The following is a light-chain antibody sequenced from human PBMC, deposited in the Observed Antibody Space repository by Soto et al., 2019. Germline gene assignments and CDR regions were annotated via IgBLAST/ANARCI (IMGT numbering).Light chain of an antibody. CDR2: DAS. Sequence: DIQMTQSPSTLSASVGDRVTITCRASKSISSWLAWYQQKPGKAPRVLIYDASSLAGGVPSRFSGGGSGTEFTLTISSLQPDDFATYYCQQYNSYWTFGQGTIVEIK. J-gene: IGKJ1*01. V-gene: IGKV1-5*01. CDR1: KSISSW. CDR3: QQYNSYWT.